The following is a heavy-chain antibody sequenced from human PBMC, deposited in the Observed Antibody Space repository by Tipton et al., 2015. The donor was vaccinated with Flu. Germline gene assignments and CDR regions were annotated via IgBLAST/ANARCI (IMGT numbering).Heavy chain of an antibody. Sequence: TLSLTCTVSGGSVRSGSYYWSWIRQPAGKGLEWIGRIHTTGSTNYSPSLRSRVTVSVDTSKNQFSLKVTSVTAADTAVYYCARANSALVTNHYYGLDVWGQGTTVTVSS. CDR3: ARANSALVTNHYYGLDV. CDR1: GGSVRSGSYY. V-gene: IGHV4-61*02. J-gene: IGHJ6*02. CDR2: IHTTGST. D-gene: IGHD5-18*01.